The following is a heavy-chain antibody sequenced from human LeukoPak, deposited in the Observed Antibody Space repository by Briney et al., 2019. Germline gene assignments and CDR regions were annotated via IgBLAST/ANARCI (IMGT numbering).Heavy chain of an antibody. V-gene: IGHV3-23*01. CDR2: TSGSGGST. J-gene: IGHJ6*02. CDR1: GFTFSSYA. D-gene: IGHD1-14*01. CDR3: AKAQSAETTFYYSMDV. Sequence: GGSLRLSCAASGFTFSSYAMSWVRQAPGKGLEWVSTTSGSGGSTYYADSVKGRFTISRDNSKNTLYLQMTSLRAEDTAVYYCAKAQSAETTFYYSMDVWGQGTTVTVS.